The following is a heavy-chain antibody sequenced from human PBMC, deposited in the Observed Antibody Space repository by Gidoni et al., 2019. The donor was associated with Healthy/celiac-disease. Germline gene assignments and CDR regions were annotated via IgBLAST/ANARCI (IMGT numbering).Heavy chain of an antibody. CDR1: GGSISSYY. V-gene: IGHV4-4*07. CDR2: IYTSGST. CDR3: ARGGPTIFGVDPYYYGMDV. Sequence: QVQLQESGPGLVKPSETLSLTCTVSGGSISSYYWRWIRQPAGKGLEWIGRIYTSGSTNYNPSLKSRVTMSVDTSKNQFSLKLSSVTAADTAVYYCARGGPTIFGVDPYYYGMDVWGQGTTVTVSS. D-gene: IGHD3-3*01. J-gene: IGHJ6*02.